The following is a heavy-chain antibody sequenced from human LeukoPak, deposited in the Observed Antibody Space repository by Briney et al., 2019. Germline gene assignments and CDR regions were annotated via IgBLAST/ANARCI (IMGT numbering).Heavy chain of an antibody. Sequence: GGSLRLSCAASGFTFSSYGMHWVRQAPGKGLEWVAFIRYDGSNKYYADSVKGRFTISRDNSKNTLYLQMNSLRAEDTAVYYCAGVEAARLPLYYYYYYMDVWGKGTTVTVSS. D-gene: IGHD6-6*01. CDR3: AGVEAARLPLYYYYYYMDV. V-gene: IGHV3-30*02. CDR2: IRYDGSNK. CDR1: GFTFSSYG. J-gene: IGHJ6*03.